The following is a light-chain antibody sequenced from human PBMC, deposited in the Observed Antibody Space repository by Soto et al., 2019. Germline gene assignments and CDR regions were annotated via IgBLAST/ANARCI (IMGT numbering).Light chain of an antibody. V-gene: IGKV3-15*01. CDR3: QQYNNWPFPSWT. CDR1: PSVSSN. J-gene: IGKJ1*01. Sequence: EIVMTQSPATLSVSPGERATLSCRASPSVSSNLAWYQQKPGQAPRLLIYGASTRATGIPARFSGSGSGTEFTVNIISLQSEDFAVYYCQQYNNWPFPSWTFGQGTKVEIK. CDR2: GAS.